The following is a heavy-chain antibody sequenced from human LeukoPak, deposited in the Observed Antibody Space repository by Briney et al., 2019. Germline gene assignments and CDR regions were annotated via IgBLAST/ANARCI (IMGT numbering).Heavy chain of an antibody. CDR3: ARLECSSTNCYGNYGMDV. CDR1: GGSISTSSYY. V-gene: IGHV4-39*01. J-gene: IGHJ6*02. D-gene: IGHD2-2*01. CDR2: IYYLGTT. Sequence: SETLSLTCTVSGGSISTSSYYWGWIRQSPGKGLEWIGSIYYLGTTYYNPSLKSRVTISVDTSQKQFSLKLSSVTAADTAVYYCARLECSSTNCYGNYGMDVGGQGTTVTVSS.